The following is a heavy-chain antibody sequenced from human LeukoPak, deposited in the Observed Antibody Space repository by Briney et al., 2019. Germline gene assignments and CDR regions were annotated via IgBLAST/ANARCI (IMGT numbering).Heavy chain of an antibody. Sequence: GGSLRLSCAASGFTFSSYSMNWVRQAPGKGLEWVGRIKSWTDGGTTEYVAPVKGRSTISRDDSRKSLYLQMNSLKIEDAGVYYCATGTWGAFHFWGQGTMVTV. CDR3: ATGTWGAFHF. CDR1: GFTFSSYS. D-gene: IGHD3-16*01. CDR2: IKSWTDGGTT. J-gene: IGHJ3*01. V-gene: IGHV3-15*05.